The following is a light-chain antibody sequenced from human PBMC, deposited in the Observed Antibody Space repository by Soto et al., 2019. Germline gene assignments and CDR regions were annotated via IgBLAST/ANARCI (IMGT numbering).Light chain of an antibody. CDR3: QQYNKWPRT. CDR1: QSVSSH. J-gene: IGKJ1*01. Sequence: EILMSQSPATLSVSPEERATLSCRASQSVSSHLAWYQQKPGQAPTILIYDASTRATGIPARFSGSGSGTEFTLTISSLRSEDFAVYYCQQYNKWPRTFGPGTKVDIK. V-gene: IGKV3-15*01. CDR2: DAS.